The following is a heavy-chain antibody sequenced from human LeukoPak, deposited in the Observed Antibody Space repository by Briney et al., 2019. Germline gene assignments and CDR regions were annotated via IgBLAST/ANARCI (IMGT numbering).Heavy chain of an antibody. D-gene: IGHD5-18*01. CDR2: MYSSGST. J-gene: IGHJ2*01. CDR3: ATIRDTAHRYWYFDL. CDR1: GXSFSGYY. Sequence: PSETLSLTCAVYGXSFSGYYWSWVRQPPGKGLEWIGYMYSSGSTSYNPSLKSRVSMSVDTSKNQFSLRLSSVTAADTAVYYCATIRDTAHRYWYFDLWGRGTLVIVSS. V-gene: IGHV4-59*01.